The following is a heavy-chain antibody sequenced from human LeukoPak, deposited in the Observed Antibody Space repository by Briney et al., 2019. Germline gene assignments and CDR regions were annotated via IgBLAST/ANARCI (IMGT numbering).Heavy chain of an antibody. Sequence: GGSLRLSCAASGFTFSSYSMNWVRQAPGKGLEWVSSISSSSSYIHYADSVKGRFTISRDNAKNSLYLQMNSLRAEDTAVYYCARVFGMAVAGTPDYWGQGTLVTVSS. CDR2: ISSSSSYI. D-gene: IGHD6-19*01. J-gene: IGHJ4*02. V-gene: IGHV3-21*01. CDR3: ARVFGMAVAGTPDY. CDR1: GFTFSSYS.